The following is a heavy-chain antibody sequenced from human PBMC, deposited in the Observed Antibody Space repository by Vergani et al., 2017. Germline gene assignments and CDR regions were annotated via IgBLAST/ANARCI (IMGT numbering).Heavy chain of an antibody. CDR2: INPNSGGT. J-gene: IGHJ4*02. Sequence: QVQLVQSGAEVKKPGASVKVSCKASGYTFTGYYMHWVRQAPGQGLEWMGWINPNSGGTNYAQEFQGRVTMTRDTSISTAYMELSRLRSDDTAVYYCARDRSSRNWGQGTLVTVSS. CDR3: ARDRSSRN. V-gene: IGHV1-2*02. D-gene: IGHD6-13*01. CDR1: GYTFTGYY.